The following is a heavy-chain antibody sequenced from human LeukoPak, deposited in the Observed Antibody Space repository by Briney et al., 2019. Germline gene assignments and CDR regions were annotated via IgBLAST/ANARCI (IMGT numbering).Heavy chain of an antibody. CDR1: GFTFSSYS. J-gene: IGHJ3*02. D-gene: IGHD1-26*01. CDR3: AKGVGATENAFDI. CDR2: ISSSSSTI. V-gene: IGHV3-48*01. Sequence: GGSLRLSCAASGFTFSSYSMNWVRQAPGKGLEWVSYISSSSSTIYYADSVKGRFTISRDNAKNSLYLQMNSLRAEDTAVYYCAKGVGATENAFDIWGQGTMVTVSS.